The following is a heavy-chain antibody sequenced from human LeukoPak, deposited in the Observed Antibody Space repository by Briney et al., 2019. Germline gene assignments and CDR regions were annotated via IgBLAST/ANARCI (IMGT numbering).Heavy chain of an antibody. CDR1: GGSISPYY. Sequence: PSENLSLTCTVSGGSISPYYWSWIRQPPGKGLEWIAYIYHNGMTRSNPSLMSRVTISVDTSRNQFSLMLDSVTAADTAVYYCARHGGSHFLYWGQGTLVTVSS. J-gene: IGHJ4*02. V-gene: IGHV4-59*08. D-gene: IGHD3-16*01. CDR3: ARHGGSHFLY. CDR2: IYHNGMT.